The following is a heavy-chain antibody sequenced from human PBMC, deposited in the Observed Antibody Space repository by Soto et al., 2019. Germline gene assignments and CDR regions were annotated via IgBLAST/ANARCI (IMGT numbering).Heavy chain of an antibody. D-gene: IGHD3-22*01. CDR2: ISYDGSNK. V-gene: IGHV3-30-3*01. J-gene: IGHJ4*02. Sequence: GGSLRLSCAASGFTFSSYAMHWVRQAPGKGLEWVAVISYDGSNKYYADSVKGRFTISRDNSKNTLYLQMNSLRAEDTAVYYCARDLDDSSGYYTSNFDYWGQGTLVTVSS. CDR1: GFTFSSYA. CDR3: ARDLDDSSGYYTSNFDY.